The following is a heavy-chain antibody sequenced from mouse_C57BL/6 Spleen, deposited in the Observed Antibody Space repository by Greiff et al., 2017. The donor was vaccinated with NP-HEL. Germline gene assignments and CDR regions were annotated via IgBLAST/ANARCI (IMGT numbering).Heavy chain of an antibody. V-gene: IGHV14-4*01. J-gene: IGHJ3*01. D-gene: IGHD1-1*01. CDR3: TTTDYYYGSSSFAY. Sequence: EVQLQQSGAELVRPGASVKLSCTASGFNIKDDYMHWVKQRPEQGLEWIGWIDPENGDTEYASKFQGKATITADTSSNTAYLQLSSLTAEDTAVYYGTTTDYYYGSSSFAYWGQGTLVTVSA. CDR1: GFNIKDDY. CDR2: IDPENGDT.